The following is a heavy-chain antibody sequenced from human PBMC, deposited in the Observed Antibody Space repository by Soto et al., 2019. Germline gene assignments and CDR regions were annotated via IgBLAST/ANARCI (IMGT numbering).Heavy chain of an antibody. CDR2: IIPILGIA. V-gene: IGHV1-69*04. Sequence: ASVKVSCKASGGTFSSYTISWVRQAPGQGLEWMGRIIPILGIANYAQKFQGRVTITAGKSTSTAYMELSSLRSEDTAVYYCARERYSDGDYGDYLNWYFDLWGRGTLVTVSS. J-gene: IGHJ2*01. CDR1: GGTFSSYT. CDR3: ARERYSDGDYGDYLNWYFDL. D-gene: IGHD4-17*01.